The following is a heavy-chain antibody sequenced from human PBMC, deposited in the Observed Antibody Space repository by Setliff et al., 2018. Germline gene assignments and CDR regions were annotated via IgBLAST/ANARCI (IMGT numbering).Heavy chain of an antibody. CDR3: ARLSWNGLRYFGLDV. D-gene: IGHD3-3*01. V-gene: IGHV4-59*01. CDR2: IQNSGGI. J-gene: IGHJ6*02. Sequence: SETLSLTCNVSGVSISSYYWSWIRQAPGKGLESLGYIQNSGGINYNPSLKSRVTISVDTSTNQFSLKLTSVTAADTAVYYCARLSWNGLRYFGLDVWGQGTTGTVS. CDR1: GVSISSYY.